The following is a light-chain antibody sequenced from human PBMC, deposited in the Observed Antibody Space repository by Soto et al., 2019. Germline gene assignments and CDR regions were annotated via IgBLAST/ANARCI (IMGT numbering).Light chain of an antibody. V-gene: IGKV1-39*01. CDR2: DAS. J-gene: IGKJ1*01. CDR3: QQSYNTPRT. Sequence: DIQMTQSPSSLSASVGDRVTITCRASQSISTYLNWYQQKPGKAPKLLIYDASNLQSGVPSRFSGGGSATYFTLTLSSLQPEDFAAYYFQQSYNTPRTFGQGTKVEIK. CDR1: QSISTY.